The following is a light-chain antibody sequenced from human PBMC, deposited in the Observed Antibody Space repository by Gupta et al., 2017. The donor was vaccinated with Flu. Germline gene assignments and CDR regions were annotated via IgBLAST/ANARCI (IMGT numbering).Light chain of an antibody. CDR2: EVS. V-gene: IGLV2-14*01. Sequence: QSALTQPASVSGSPGQSITISCTGTSSDVGGYNYVSWYQQHPGKAPKLMMYEVSNRPSGVSNRFSGSKSGNTASLTISGFQAEDEADYYCSSYTRSSTRVFGGGTKLTVL. CDR3: SSYTRSSTRV. J-gene: IGLJ3*02. CDR1: SSDVGGYNY.